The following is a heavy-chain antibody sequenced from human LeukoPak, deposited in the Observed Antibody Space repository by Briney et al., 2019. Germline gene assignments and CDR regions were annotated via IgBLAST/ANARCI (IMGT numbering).Heavy chain of an antibody. CDR1: GGSFSGYY. Sequence: PSETLSLTCAVYGGSFSGYYWSWIRQPPGEGLEWIGEINHSGSTNYNPSLKSRVTISVDTSKNQFSLKLSSVTAADTAVYYCAGGGSGSYVDYWGQGTLVTVSS. CDR2: INHSGST. J-gene: IGHJ4*02. D-gene: IGHD3-10*01. CDR3: AGGGSGSYVDY. V-gene: IGHV4-34*01.